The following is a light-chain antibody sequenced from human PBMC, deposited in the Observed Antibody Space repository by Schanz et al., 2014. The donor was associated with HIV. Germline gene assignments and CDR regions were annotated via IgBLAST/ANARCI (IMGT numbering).Light chain of an antibody. V-gene: IGLV2-14*03. CDR3: SSYTSSSTLE. Sequence: QSALTQPASVSWSPGQSPPISFPLTILSFCVSPSVSWYQQHPGKAPKLMIYEVSNRPSGVSNRFSGSKSGNTASLTISGLQAEDEADYYCSSYTSSSTLEFGGGTKLTVL. J-gene: IGLJ2*01. CDR2: EVS. CDR1: ILSFCVSPS.